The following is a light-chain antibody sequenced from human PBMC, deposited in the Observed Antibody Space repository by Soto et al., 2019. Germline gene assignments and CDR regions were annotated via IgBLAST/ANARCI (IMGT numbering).Light chain of an antibody. CDR2: GAS. V-gene: IGKV1-27*01. CDR1: QGISNY. CDR3: QKYDRAPFT. Sequence: DIQMTQSPSSLSAYLGDRVTITCRASQGISNYLAWYQQKPGRLPKLLLFGASTLQSVVPARFRGSGSGTLFTLTINGLLPEDVATYYCQKYDRAPFTFGPGTKVDFK. J-gene: IGKJ3*01.